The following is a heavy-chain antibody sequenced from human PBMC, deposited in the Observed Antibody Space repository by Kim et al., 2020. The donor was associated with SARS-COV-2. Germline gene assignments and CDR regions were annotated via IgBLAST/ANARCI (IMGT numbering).Heavy chain of an antibody. Sequence: GGSLRLSCAASGFTFSDYYMSWIRQAPGKGLEWVSYISSSGSTIYYADSVKGRFTISRDNAKNSLYLQMNSLRAEDTAVYYCARDFPGYSSSWTGYYYYMDVWGKGTTVTVSS. J-gene: IGHJ6*03. D-gene: IGHD6-13*01. CDR2: ISSSGSTI. V-gene: IGHV3-11*01. CDR3: ARDFPGYSSSWTGYYYYMDV. CDR1: GFTFSDYY.